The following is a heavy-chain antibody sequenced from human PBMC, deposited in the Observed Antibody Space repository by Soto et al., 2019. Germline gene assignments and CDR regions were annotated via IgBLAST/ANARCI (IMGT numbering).Heavy chain of an antibody. CDR3: AKSLTDDYRSSFDF. CDR1: GFTFSSFA. J-gene: IGHJ4*02. V-gene: IGHV3-23*01. D-gene: IGHD6-6*01. CDR2: ISGSGAGR. Sequence: EVQLLESGGGLVQPGGSLRLSCAASGFTFSSFAMSWIRQAPGKGLEWVSGISGSGAGRYYGDSVKGRFTISRDNSKNTLYLQMNSLRGEDTAVYYCAKSLTDDYRSSFDFWGQGTLVTVSS.